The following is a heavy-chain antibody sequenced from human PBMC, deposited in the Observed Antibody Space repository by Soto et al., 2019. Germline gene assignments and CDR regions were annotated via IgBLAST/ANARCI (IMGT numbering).Heavy chain of an antibody. Sequence: SETLSLTCAVSGGSISSGGYSWSWIRQPPGKGLEWIGYVYHSGNPYYNPSLKGRVTISLDRSKNQFSLELGSVTAADTAVYYCARLALVTRIFDYWGQGTLVTVSS. CDR3: ARLALVTRIFDY. J-gene: IGHJ4*02. D-gene: IGHD2-21*02. V-gene: IGHV4-30-2*01. CDR1: GGSISSGGYS. CDR2: VYHSGNP.